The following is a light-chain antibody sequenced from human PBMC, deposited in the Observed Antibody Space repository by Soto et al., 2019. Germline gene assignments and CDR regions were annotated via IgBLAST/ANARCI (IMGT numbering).Light chain of an antibody. J-gene: IGKJ1*01. CDR3: QHYGSSPWT. CDR1: QSVGGSY. CDR2: VAS. Sequence: EIVLTQSPGTLSLSPGERATLSCRASQSVGGSYLAWFQQKPGQAPRLPIYVASTRATGVPDRFSGSGSATDFSLTITRLEPEDFAVYYCQHYGSSPWTFGQGTKVEIK. V-gene: IGKV3-20*01.